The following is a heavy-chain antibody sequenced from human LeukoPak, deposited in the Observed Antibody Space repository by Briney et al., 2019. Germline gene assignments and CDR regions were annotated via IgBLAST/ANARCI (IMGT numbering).Heavy chain of an antibody. V-gene: IGHV1-18*04. CDR3: AREATYSGYDRLDY. CDR2: ISAYNGNT. J-gene: IGHJ4*02. D-gene: IGHD5-12*01. CDR1: GYTFTSYG. Sequence: GASVKVSCKASGYTFTSYGISWVRQAPGQGLEWMGWISAYNGNTNYAQKLQGRVTMTTDTSTGTAYMELRSLRSDDTAVYYCAREATYSGYDRLDYWGQGTLVTVSS.